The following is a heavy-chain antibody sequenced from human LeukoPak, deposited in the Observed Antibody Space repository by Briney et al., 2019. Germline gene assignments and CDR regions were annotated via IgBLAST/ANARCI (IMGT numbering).Heavy chain of an antibody. J-gene: IGHJ4*02. CDR1: GFTFSSYG. V-gene: IGHV3-33*01. D-gene: IGHD2-21*01. CDR2: IWYDGSNK. CDR3: ARDGGATVVTPFNY. Sequence: PGRSLRLSCAASGFTFSSYGMHWVRQAPGKGLEWVAVIWYDGSNKYYADSVKGRFTISRDNSKNTLYLQMNSLRAEDTAVYYCARDGGATVVTPFNYWGQGTLVTVSS.